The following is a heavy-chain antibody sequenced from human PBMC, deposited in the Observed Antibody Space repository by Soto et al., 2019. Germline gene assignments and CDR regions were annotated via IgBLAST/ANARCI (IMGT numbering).Heavy chain of an antibody. D-gene: IGHD5-12*01. CDR1: GFTFNNSG. CDR2: ISYDGSDK. J-gene: IGHJ6*02. CDR3: VKDRVPGAYGNYYGMDV. V-gene: IGHV3-30*18. Sequence: GESLKISCRVSGFTFNNSGMLWVRQAPGKGLEWMAVISYDGSDKYYADSVKGRVIISRDNSKNTLNLEMNSLRAEDTAIYYCVKDRVPGAYGNYYGMDVWGQGTTVTVSS.